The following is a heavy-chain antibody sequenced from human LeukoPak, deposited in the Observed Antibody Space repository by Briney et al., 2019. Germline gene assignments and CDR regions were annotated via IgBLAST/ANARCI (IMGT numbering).Heavy chain of an antibody. CDR2: INHSGST. Sequence: SETLSLTCAVYGGSFSGYYWSWIRQPPGKGLEWIGEINHSGSTNYNPSLRSRVTISVDTSKNQFSLKLSSVNAADTAVYYCARDRNGGVIDYWGQGTLVTVSS. CDR3: ARDRNGGVIDY. J-gene: IGHJ4*02. CDR1: GGSFSGYY. D-gene: IGHD3-16*01. V-gene: IGHV4-34*01.